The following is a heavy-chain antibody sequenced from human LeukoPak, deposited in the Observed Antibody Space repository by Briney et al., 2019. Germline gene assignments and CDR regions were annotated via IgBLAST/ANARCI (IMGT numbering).Heavy chain of an antibody. J-gene: IGHJ4*02. CDR2: IYPGDPDT. CDR1: GYTFANSW. CDR3: ARTEWGTTVTYFDD. D-gene: IGHD4-17*01. Sequence: GESLKISCKGSGYTFANSWIGWVRQMPGKGLEWVGIIYPGDPDTRYSPACEGQVTISADQSITTASLQWSSLKASDTAMYYCARTEWGTTVTYFDDWGQGTLVTVSS. V-gene: IGHV5-51*01.